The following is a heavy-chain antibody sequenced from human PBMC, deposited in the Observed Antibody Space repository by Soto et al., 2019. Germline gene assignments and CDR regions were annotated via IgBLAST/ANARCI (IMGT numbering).Heavy chain of an antibody. CDR3: ARGASKDLLDIVVVPAARYYYYYMDV. CDR2: INHSGST. J-gene: IGHJ6*03. V-gene: IGHV4-34*01. Sequence: PSETLSLTCAVYGGSFSGYYWSWIRQPPGKGLEWIGEINHSGSTNYNPSLKSRVTISVDTSKNQFSLKLSSVTAADTAVYYCARGASKDLLDIVVVPAARYYYYYMDVWGKGTTVT. CDR1: GGSFSGYY. D-gene: IGHD2-2*03.